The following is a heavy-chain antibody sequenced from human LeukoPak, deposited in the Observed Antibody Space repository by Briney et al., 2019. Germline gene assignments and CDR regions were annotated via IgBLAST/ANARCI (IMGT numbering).Heavy chain of an antibody. D-gene: IGHD1-26*01. CDR3: ARGGGATNYYYYYMDV. CDR2: INPNSGGT. Sequence: GASVKVSCKASGYTFTGYYMHWVRQAPGQGLEWMGWINPNSGGTDYPQKFQGRVTMTRDTSISTAYMELSSLRSDDTAVYYCARGGGATNYYYYYMDVWGKGTTVTVSS. V-gene: IGHV1-2*02. CDR1: GYTFTGYY. J-gene: IGHJ6*03.